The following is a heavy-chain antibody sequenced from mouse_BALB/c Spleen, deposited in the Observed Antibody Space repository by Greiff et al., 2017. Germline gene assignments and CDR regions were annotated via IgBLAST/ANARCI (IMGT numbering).Heavy chain of an antibody. V-gene: IGHV1-77*01. CDR2: IYPGSGNT. J-gene: IGHJ4*01. Sequence: VQLQQSGPELVKPGASVKIPCKASGYTFTDYYINWVKQRTGQGLEWIGEIYPGSGNTYYNEKFKGKATLTADKSSSTAYMQLSSLTSEDSAVYFCARGNPYYYAMDYWGQGTSVTVSS. CDR1: GYTFTDYY. CDR3: ARGNPYYYAMDY.